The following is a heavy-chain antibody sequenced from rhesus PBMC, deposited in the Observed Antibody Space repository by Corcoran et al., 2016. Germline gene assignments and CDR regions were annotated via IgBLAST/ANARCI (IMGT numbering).Heavy chain of an antibody. CDR1: RGFITDTYY. CDR3: AREGYGIFDY. D-gene: IGHD4-29*01. J-gene: IGHJ4*01. CDR2: IYGDSSST. V-gene: IGHV4S9*01. Sequence: QVQLQESGPGLVKPSETLSLTCGVSRGFITDTYYWNWIRQPPGKGLEWIANIYGDSSSTYYTPSLRGRVTISKDTSKNQFSLELSSVTAADTAVYYCAREGYGIFDYWGQGVLVTVSS.